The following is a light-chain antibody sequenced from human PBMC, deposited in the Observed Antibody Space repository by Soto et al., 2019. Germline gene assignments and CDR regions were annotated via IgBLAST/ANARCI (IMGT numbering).Light chain of an antibody. CDR2: AAS. V-gene: IGKV1-9*01. CDR3: QQLNSYPLT. CDR1: QGISSY. Sequence: IQLTQSPSSLSASVGDRVTITCRASQGISSYLTWYQQKPGKAPKLLIYAASTLHSGVPSQVSGSGSGTDFNLTISSLQPEDSATYDCQQLNSYPLTFGGGTKVEIK. J-gene: IGKJ4*01.